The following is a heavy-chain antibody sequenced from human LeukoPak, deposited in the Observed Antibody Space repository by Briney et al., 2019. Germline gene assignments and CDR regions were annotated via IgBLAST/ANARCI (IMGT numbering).Heavy chain of an antibody. Sequence: GDSLKISCETSGFTFSTSGIGWVRQLPGAGLEWVGAIYPDDSDTRYSPSFQGQVRISADKSARTAYSEWASLKASDTATYYCARQRAASGSINWFNPWGQGTLVTVSS. V-gene: IGHV5-51*01. CDR1: GFTFSTSG. J-gene: IGHJ5*02. CDR3: ARQRAASGSINWFNP. D-gene: IGHD3-10*01. CDR2: IYPDDSDT.